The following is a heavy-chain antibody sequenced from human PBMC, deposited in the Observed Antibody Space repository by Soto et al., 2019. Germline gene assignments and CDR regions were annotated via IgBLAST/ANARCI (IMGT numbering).Heavy chain of an antibody. CDR2: MYYSGST. V-gene: IGHV4-59*01. D-gene: IGHD5-18*01. CDR1: GGSISSYY. CDR3: ARMKGGYSYGSAFDI. J-gene: IGHJ3*02. Sequence: KTSETLSLTCTVSGGSISSYYWSWIQQPPGKGLEWIGYMYYSGSTSYNPSLKSRLTISVDSSKNQFSLKLSSVTAADTAVYYCARMKGGYSYGSAFDIWGQGTMVTVSS.